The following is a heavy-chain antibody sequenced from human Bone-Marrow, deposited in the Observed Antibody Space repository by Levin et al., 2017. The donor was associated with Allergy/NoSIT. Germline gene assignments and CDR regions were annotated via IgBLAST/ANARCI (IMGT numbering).Heavy chain of an antibody. D-gene: IGHD3-22*01. CDR3: ARTQAPDYYDSSGSWPYYYYGMDV. J-gene: IGHJ6*02. CDR2: INPSGGST. CDR1: GYTFTSYY. Sequence: ASVKVSCKASGYTFTSYYMHWVRQAPGQGLEWMGIINPSGGSTSYAQKFQGRVTMTRDTSTSTVYMELSSLRSEDTAVYYCARTQAPDYYDSSGSWPYYYYGMDVWGQGTTVTVSS. V-gene: IGHV1-46*01.